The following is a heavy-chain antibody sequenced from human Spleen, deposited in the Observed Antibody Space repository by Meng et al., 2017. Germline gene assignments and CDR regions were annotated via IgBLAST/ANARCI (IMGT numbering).Heavy chain of an antibody. V-gene: IGHV4-61*01. D-gene: IGHD5-18*01. CDR3: ARGGGGGYTYGLAY. Sequence: QVQLQESGTGLVRPSETLSLTCSVSGASVSSGSNYWTWIRQPPGKGLEWIGYVYYNGHTSYKPSLKSRVTISMDTSKRQFSLKLTSVTAADAAVYYCARGGGGGYTYGLAYWGQGILVTVSS. CDR1: GASVSSGSNY. J-gene: IGHJ4*02. CDR2: VYYNGHT.